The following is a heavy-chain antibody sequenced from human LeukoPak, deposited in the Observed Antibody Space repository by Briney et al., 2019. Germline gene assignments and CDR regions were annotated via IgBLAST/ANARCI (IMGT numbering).Heavy chain of an antibody. CDR3: ARDLVGSYYDSSGYYYY. CDR1: GYTFTGYY. CDR2: INPNSGGT. V-gene: IGHV1-2*02. Sequence: GASVKVSCKASGYTFTGYYMHWVRQAPGQGLEWMGWINPNSGGTNYAQKFQGRVTMTRDTSISTAYMELSRLRSDDTAVYYCARDLVGSYYDSSGYYYYWGQGTLVTVSS. D-gene: IGHD3-22*01. J-gene: IGHJ4*02.